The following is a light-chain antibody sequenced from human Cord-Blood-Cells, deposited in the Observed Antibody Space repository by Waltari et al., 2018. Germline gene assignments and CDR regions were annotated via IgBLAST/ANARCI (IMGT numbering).Light chain of an antibody. CDR1: QGISNY. CDR2: AAS. J-gene: IGKJ1*01. Sequence: DIQMTQSLSSLSASVGDRVNITCRASQGISNYLAWYHQKPGKVPKLLIYAASTLHSGVPSRFSGSGSGTDFTLTISSLQPEDVATYYCQKYNSAPWTFGQRTKVEIK. CDR3: QKYNSAPWT. V-gene: IGKV1-27*01.